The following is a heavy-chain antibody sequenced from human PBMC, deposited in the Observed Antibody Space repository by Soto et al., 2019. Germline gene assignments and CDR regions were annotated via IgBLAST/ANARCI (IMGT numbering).Heavy chain of an antibody. D-gene: IGHD3-22*01. CDR3: AREGGWSSGQNY. CDR2: IIPILGIA. V-gene: IGHV1-69*04. J-gene: IGHJ4*02. Sequence: SVKVSCKASGGTFSSYTICWVRQAPGQGLEWMGRIIPILGIANYAQKFQGRVTITADKSTSTAYMELSSLRSEDTAVYYCAREGGWSSGQNYRGQGTLVTVSS. CDR1: GGTFSSYT.